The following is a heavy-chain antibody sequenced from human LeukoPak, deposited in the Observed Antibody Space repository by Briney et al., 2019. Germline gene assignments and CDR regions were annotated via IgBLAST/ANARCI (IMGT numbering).Heavy chain of an antibody. Sequence: ASVKVSCKTSGYTFTNYAIHWVRQAPGQRFEWMGWINAANGHTKYSQEFQGRITITGDTSATTAYMELSNLRSEDMALYYCARGRGPPNTNRDFYYYYYMDVWGTGTTVTVSS. J-gene: IGHJ6*03. CDR3: ARGRGPPNTNRDFYYYYYMDV. CDR1: GYTFTNYA. V-gene: IGHV1-3*03. D-gene: IGHD3-10*01. CDR2: INAANGHT.